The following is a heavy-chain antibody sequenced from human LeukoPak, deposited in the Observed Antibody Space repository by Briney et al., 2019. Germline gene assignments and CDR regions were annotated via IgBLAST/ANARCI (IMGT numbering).Heavy chain of an antibody. D-gene: IGHD3-16*02. J-gene: IGHJ4*02. Sequence: ASVRVSCKASGYTFTGYYIHWVRQAPGQGLEWMGWISPNSGGANYAQEFRGRVTMTRDTAITTAYMEHSSLKSDDPALYYCARVYYLWESYRYLFDYWGQGSLVTVSS. CDR2: ISPNSGGA. V-gene: IGHV1-2*02. CDR3: ARVYYLWESYRYLFDY. CDR1: GYTFTGYY.